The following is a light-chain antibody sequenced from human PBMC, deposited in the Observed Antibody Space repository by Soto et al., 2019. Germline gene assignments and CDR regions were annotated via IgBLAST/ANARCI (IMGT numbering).Light chain of an antibody. CDR2: DVS. Sequence: EIVLTQSKATLSFSPGERAILSCRASQSVSNFLAWYQQKPGQAPRLLIFDVSTRATGVPPRFSGSGSGTDFTLTIIGLEPEDFAIYYCQQRSNWPLTFGGGTKVDIK. CDR1: QSVSNF. V-gene: IGKV3-11*01. CDR3: QQRSNWPLT. J-gene: IGKJ4*01.